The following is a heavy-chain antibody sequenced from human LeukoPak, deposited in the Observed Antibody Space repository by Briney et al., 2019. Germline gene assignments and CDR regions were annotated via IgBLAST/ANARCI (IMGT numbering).Heavy chain of an antibody. J-gene: IGHJ6*03. CDR3: ARRLPWFGESYYYYYMDV. D-gene: IGHD3-10*01. Sequence: PGGSLRLSCAASGFTFSSYSMNWVRQAPGKGLEWISYISSSSSTIYYADSVKGRFTISRDNAKNSPYLQMNSLRAEDTAVYYCARRLPWFGESYYYYYMDVWGKGTTVTVSS. CDR2: ISSSSSTI. V-gene: IGHV3-48*01. CDR1: GFTFSSYS.